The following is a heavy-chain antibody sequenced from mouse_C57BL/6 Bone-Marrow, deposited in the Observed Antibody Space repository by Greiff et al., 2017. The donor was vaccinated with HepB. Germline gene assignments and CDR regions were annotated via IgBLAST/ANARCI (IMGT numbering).Heavy chain of an antibody. J-gene: IGHJ2*01. Sequence: EVQLQESGGGLVQPGGSMKLSCVASGFTFSNYWMNWVRQSPEKGLEWVAQIRLKSDNYATHYAESVKGRFTISRDDSKSSVYLQMNNLRAEDTGIYYCTGDTTVVARHFDYWGQGTTLTVSS. CDR3: TGDTTVVARHFDY. D-gene: IGHD1-1*01. V-gene: IGHV6-3*01. CDR1: GFTFSNYW. CDR2: IRLKSDNYAT.